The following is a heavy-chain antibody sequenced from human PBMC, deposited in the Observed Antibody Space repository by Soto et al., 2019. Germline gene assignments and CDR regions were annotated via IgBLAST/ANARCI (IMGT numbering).Heavy chain of an antibody. J-gene: IGHJ6*02. CDR3: TRLISGSYSYHGMAV. CDR2: ISGSGGNT. D-gene: IGHD1-26*01. CDR1: GFTFSSYA. Sequence: EVQLLESGGDLVQPGGSLRLSCAASGFTFSSYAMNWVRQAPGKGLGWVSAISGSGGNTFYADSVKGLFTISRDNSNNPLFRQMPSLTAEDTAINCCTRLISGSYSYHGMAVWGQGTTVTVSS. V-gene: IGHV3-23*01.